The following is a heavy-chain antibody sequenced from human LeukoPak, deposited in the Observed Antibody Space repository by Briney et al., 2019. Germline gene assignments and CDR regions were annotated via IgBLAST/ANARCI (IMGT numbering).Heavy chain of an antibody. CDR3: ARAPSSGTYYFDY. V-gene: IGHV1-8*01. J-gene: IGHJ4*02. D-gene: IGHD3-22*01. Sequence: ASVKLSCKASGYTFTSYDINWVRQATGQGLEWMGWMNPNSGNTGYAQKFQGRVTMTRNTSISTAYMELSSLRSEDTAVYYCARAPSSGTYYFDYWGQGTLVTVSS. CDR1: GYTFTSYD. CDR2: MNPNSGNT.